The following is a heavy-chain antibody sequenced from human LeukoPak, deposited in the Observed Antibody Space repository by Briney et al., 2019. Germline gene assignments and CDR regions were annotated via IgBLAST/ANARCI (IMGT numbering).Heavy chain of an antibody. CDR3: ARDYDSRFPGAFDI. Sequence: GGSLRLSCAASGFTFSSYSMNWVRQAPGKGLEWVSSISSSSSYIYYADSVKGRFTISRDNAENSLYLQMNSLRAEDTAVYYCARDYDSRFPGAFDIWGQGTMVTVSS. D-gene: IGHD3-22*01. V-gene: IGHV3-21*01. J-gene: IGHJ3*02. CDR1: GFTFSSYS. CDR2: ISSSSSYI.